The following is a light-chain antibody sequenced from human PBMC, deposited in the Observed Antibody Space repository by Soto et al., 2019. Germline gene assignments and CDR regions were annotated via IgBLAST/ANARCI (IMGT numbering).Light chain of an antibody. V-gene: IGLV1-47*01. J-gene: IGLJ1*01. CDR3: ETWHDSLSGYV. Sequence: QSVLTQPPSASGTPGQRVTISCSGSSSNIKSNYVYWYQQLPGTAPKLLIYRNDQRPSGVPDRFSGSKSGTSASLAISGLRSEDEADYYCETWHDSLSGYVFGTGTKLTVL. CDR2: RND. CDR1: SSNIKSNY.